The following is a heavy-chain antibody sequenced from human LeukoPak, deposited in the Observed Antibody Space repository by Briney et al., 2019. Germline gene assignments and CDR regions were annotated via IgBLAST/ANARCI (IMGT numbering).Heavy chain of an antibody. CDR3: ARGPGYSSGWYRY. CDR1: GGSISSYY. CDR2: IYYSGST. J-gene: IGHJ4*02. D-gene: IGHD6-19*01. Sequence: SETLSLTCTVSGGSISSYYWSWLRQPPGKGLEWIGYIYYSGSTNYNPSLKSRVTISVDTSKNQFSLKLSSVTAADTAVYYCARGPGYSSGWYRYWGQGTLVTVSS. V-gene: IGHV4-59*01.